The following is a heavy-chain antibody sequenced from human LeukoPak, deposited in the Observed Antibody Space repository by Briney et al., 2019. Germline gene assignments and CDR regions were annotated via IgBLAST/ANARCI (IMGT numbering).Heavy chain of an antibody. J-gene: IGHJ4*02. CDR1: GFTFSSYG. V-gene: IGHV3-30*02. CDR2: IWYDGSNK. D-gene: IGHD5-18*01. Sequence: GGSLRLSCAASGFTFSSYGMHWVRQAPGKGLEWVAVIWYDGSNKYYADSVKGRFTISRDNSKNTLYLQMNSLRVEDTAVYYCAKVPSGYSYGYDYFDYWGQGTLVTVSS. CDR3: AKVPSGYSYGYDYFDY.